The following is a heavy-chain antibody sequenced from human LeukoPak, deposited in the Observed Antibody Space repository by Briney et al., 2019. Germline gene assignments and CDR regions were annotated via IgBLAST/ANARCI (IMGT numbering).Heavy chain of an antibody. J-gene: IGHJ4*02. D-gene: IGHD5-18*01. V-gene: IGHV3-7*01. CDR2: IKTDGSQQ. CDR1: GVTFSGYR. Sequence: PGGSLRLSYAPSGVTFSGYRMTWVRQAPRRGLERVAYIKTDGSQQYYVDSVKGRFSISRDNAKNSLYLQMNSLRVDDTAIYYCARGLLEWLRLETYYFDYWGQGTLVTVSS. CDR3: ARGLLEWLRLETYYFDY.